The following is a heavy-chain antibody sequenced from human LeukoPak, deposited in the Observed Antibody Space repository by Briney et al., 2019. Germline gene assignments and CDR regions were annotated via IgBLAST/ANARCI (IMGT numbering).Heavy chain of an antibody. CDR2: IDTAGDT. Sequence: GGSLRLSCAASGFTFSNYDMHWVRQATGKGLEWVSGIDTAGDTYYPGSVKGRFTISRDNSKNTLFLQMNSLRPEDTAVYYCARGPDYDILADYFDYWGQGTLVTVSS. CDR3: ARGPDYDILADYFDY. V-gene: IGHV3-13*01. D-gene: IGHD3-9*01. CDR1: GFTFSNYD. J-gene: IGHJ4*02.